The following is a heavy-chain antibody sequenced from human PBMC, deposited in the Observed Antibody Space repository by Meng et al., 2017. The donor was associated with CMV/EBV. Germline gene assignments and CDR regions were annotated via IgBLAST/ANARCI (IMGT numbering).Heavy chain of an antibody. CDR1: GGSISSSY. D-gene: IGHD2-21*01. J-gene: IGHJ4*02. Sequence: VQLQGSGPGPVKPSETRSLPCTVSGGSISSSYWSWIRQPAGKGLEWIGRIYTSGSTNYNPSLKSRVTMSVDTSKNQFSLKLSSVTAADTAVYYCARGSYYRYVIDYWGQGTLVTVSS. CDR3: ARGSYYRYVIDY. CDR2: IYTSGST. V-gene: IGHV4-4*07.